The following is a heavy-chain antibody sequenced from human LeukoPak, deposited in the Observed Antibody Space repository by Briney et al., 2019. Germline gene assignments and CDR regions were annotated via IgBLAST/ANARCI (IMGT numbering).Heavy chain of an antibody. CDR2: IYPGGSDT. Sequence: GESLEISCKGSGYSFTIYWIGWVRQMPGKGLEWMGIIYPGGSDTRYSPSFQGQVTISADKSISTAYLQWSSLKASDTAMYYCARGYCSGGFCFDYWGQGTLVTVSS. CDR3: ARGYCSGGFCFDY. V-gene: IGHV5-51*01. CDR1: GYSFTIYW. J-gene: IGHJ4*02. D-gene: IGHD2-15*01.